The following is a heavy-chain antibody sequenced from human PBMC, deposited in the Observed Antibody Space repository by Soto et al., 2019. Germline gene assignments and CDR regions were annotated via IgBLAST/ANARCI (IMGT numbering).Heavy chain of an antibody. J-gene: IGHJ4*02. CDR1: GFTFSSYG. CDR2: IWYDGSNK. CDR3: ARDHPDYGDYVGYFDY. V-gene: IGHV3-33*01. D-gene: IGHD4-17*01. Sequence: QVQLVESGGGVVQPGRSLRLSCAASGFTFSSYGMHWVRQAPGKGLEGVAVIWYDGSNKYYADSVKGRFTISRDNSKNTLYLQMNSLRAEDTAVYYCARDHPDYGDYVGYFDYWGQGTLVTVSS.